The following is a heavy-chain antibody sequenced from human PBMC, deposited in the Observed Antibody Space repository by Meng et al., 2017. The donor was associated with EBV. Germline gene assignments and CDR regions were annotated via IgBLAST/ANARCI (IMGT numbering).Heavy chain of an antibody. CDR2: INTNTGNP. V-gene: IGHV7-4-1*02. CDR3: ARDILYV. CDR1: GYPFPSYA. D-gene: IGHD3-9*01. J-gene: IGHJ4*02. Sequence: QLHLVQSGSLLKMPGASLKVPRKASGYPFPSYAMNWGRQAPGQGLEWMGWINTNTGNPTYAQGFTGWFVFSLDTSVSTAYLQISSLKAEDTAVYYCARDILYVWGQGTLVTVSS.